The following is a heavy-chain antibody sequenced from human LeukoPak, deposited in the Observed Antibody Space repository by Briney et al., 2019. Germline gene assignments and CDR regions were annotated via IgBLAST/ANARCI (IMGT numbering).Heavy chain of an antibody. CDR3: ARGSSSWSPDFDY. D-gene: IGHD6-13*01. Sequence: SETLSLTCTVSGDSISSYYWSWIRQPPGKKLEWIGYIYNTGSTSYNPSLKSRATISVDTSKNQFSLKVTSVTAADTAVYYCARGSSSWSPDFDYWGQGTLVTVSS. CDR1: GDSISSYY. J-gene: IGHJ4*02. V-gene: IGHV4-59*01. CDR2: IYNTGST.